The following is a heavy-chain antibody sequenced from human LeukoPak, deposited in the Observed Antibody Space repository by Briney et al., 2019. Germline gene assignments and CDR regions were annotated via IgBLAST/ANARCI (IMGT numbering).Heavy chain of an antibody. CDR1: GGTFSSYA. D-gene: IGHD3-9*01. J-gene: IGHJ4*02. Sequence: SVKVSCKASGGTFSSYAISWVRQAPGQGLEWMGGIIPIFGTANYAQKFQGRVTITADESTSTAYMELSSLRSEDTAVYYCARDRPYYDILTGYSSIFDYWGQGTLVTVSS. CDR2: IIPIFGTA. V-gene: IGHV1-69*13. CDR3: ARDRPYYDILTGYSSIFDY.